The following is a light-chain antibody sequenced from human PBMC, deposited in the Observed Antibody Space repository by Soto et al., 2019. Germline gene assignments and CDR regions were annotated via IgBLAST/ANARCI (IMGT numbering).Light chain of an antibody. J-gene: IGLJ1*01. CDR2: EVS. CDR1: SSDVGGYKF. CDR3: SSYAGSNNYV. V-gene: IGLV2-8*01. Sequence: QSALTQPPSASGSPGQSVTISCTGTSSDVGGYKFVSWYQHHPGKAPKLMIYEVSKRPSGVPDRFSGSKSGNTASLTVSGLQAEDEADYYRSSYAGSNNYVFGTGTKLTVL.